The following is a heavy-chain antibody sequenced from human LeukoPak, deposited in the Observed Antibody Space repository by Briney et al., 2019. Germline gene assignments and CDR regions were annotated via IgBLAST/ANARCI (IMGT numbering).Heavy chain of an antibody. CDR3: ARARGITGTTLGY. CDR2: INPNSGGT. CDR1: GHTFTGYY. J-gene: IGHJ4*02. D-gene: IGHD1-14*01. V-gene: IGHV1-2*06. Sequence: ASVKVSCKASGHTFTGYYMHWVRQAPGQGLEWMGRINPNSGGTNYAQKFQGRVTMTRDTSISTAYMELSRLRSDDTAVYYCARARGITGTTLGYWGQGTLVTVSS.